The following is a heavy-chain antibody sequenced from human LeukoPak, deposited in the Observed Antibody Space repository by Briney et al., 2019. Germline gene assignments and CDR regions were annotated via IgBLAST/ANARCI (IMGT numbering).Heavy chain of an antibody. CDR3: ARAPRADDNWFDP. Sequence: GGSLRLSCAASGFTFSSYGMSWVRQAPGKGLEWVSYIGYRSSPIHYADSVKGRFTISRDNAKNSLYLQMNSLRAEDTAVYYCARAPRADDNWFDPWGQGTLVTVSS. V-gene: IGHV3-48*01. J-gene: IGHJ5*02. D-gene: IGHD5-24*01. CDR2: IGYRSSPI. CDR1: GFTFSSYG.